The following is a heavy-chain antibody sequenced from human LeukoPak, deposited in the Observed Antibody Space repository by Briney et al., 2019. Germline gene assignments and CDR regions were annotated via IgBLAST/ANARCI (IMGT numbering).Heavy chain of an antibody. CDR1: GFTFSSYA. Sequence: SLRLSCAASGFTFSSYAMHWVRQAPGKGLEWVAVISYDGSNKYYADSVKGRFTISRDDSKNSLYLQMNSLRAEDTAVYYCARDIPPSYDFWSGYYRGYFDYWGQGSLVTVSS. CDR3: ARDIPPSYDFWSGYYRGYFDY. CDR2: ISYDGSNK. J-gene: IGHJ4*02. D-gene: IGHD3-3*01. V-gene: IGHV3-30-3*01.